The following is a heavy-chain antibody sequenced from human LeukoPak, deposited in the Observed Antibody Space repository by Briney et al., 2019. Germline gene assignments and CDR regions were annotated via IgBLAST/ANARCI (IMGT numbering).Heavy chain of an antibody. V-gene: IGHV3-33*08. Sequence: AGRSLRLSCAASGFTFSSYGMHWVRQAPGKGLEWVAVIWYDGSNKYYADSVKGRFTISRDNSKNTLYLQMNSLRAEDTAVYYCARPAYDYGITFDYWGQGTLVTVSS. J-gene: IGHJ4*02. D-gene: IGHD4-17*01. CDR1: GFTFSSYG. CDR3: ARPAYDYGITFDY. CDR2: IWYDGSNK.